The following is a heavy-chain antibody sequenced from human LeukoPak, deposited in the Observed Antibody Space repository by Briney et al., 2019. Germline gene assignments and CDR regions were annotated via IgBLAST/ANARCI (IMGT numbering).Heavy chain of an antibody. CDR3: AKDNRYYYDTSGLRGIDY. CDR2: INPTSGDT. CDR1: GYTFTVYY. D-gene: IGHD3-22*01. J-gene: IGHJ4*02. Sequence: ASVTVSFKASGYTFTVYYIHWVRQAPGQGLEWMGWINPTSGDTNYVQKFQGRVTMTRDTSISTTYMELNTLRSDDTAVYYCAKDNRYYYDTSGLRGIDYWGQGTLVTVSS. V-gene: IGHV1-2*02.